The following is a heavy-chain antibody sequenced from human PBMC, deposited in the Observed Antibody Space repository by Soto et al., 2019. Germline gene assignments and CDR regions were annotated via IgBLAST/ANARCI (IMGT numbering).Heavy chain of an antibody. J-gene: IGHJ6*02. D-gene: IGHD6-25*01. CDR2: ISYDGSNK. CDR3: AKERRPNDYYGMDV. Sequence: QVQLVESGGGVVKPGRSLRLSCAASGFTFSSYGMHWVRQAPGKGLEWVAVISYDGSNKYYADSVKGRFTISRDNSKNTLYLQMNSLRAEDTAVYYCAKERRPNDYYGMDVWGQGTTVTVS. V-gene: IGHV3-30*18. CDR1: GFTFSSYG.